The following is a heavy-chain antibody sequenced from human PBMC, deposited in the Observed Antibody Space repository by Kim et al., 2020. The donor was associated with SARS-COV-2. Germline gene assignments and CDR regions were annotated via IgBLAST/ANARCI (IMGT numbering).Heavy chain of an antibody. D-gene: IGHD1-1*01. V-gene: IGHV3-49*03. CDR2: IRSKAYGGTT. CDR3: TKGVGGTPSYWYFDL. Sequence: GGSLRLSCTASGFTFGDYAMSWFRQAPGKGLEWVGFIRSKAYGGTTEYAASVKGRFSISRDDSRSIAYVQMNSLKTEDTAVYYCTKGVGGTPSYWYFDLWGRGTLVTVSS. CDR1: GFTFGDYA. J-gene: IGHJ2*01.